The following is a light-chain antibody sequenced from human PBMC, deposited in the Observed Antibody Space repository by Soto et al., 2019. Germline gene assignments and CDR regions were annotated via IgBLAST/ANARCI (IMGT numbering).Light chain of an antibody. CDR3: QQYNNWPPREP. V-gene: IGKV3-15*01. CDR2: GAS. CDR1: QSVSSN. J-gene: IGKJ1*01. Sequence: EIVMTQSPATLSVSPGERATLSCRASQSVSSNLAWYQQKPGQAPRLLIYGASTRATGIPARFSGSGSGTEFTLTISSLQSEDFAVYYCQQYNNWPPREPFGQGTKVEIK.